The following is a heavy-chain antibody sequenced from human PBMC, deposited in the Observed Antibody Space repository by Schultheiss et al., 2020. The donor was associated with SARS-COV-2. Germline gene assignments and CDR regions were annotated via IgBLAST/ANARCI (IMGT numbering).Heavy chain of an antibody. CDR2: IYYSGST. J-gene: IGHJ6*02. V-gene: IGHV4-59*12. CDR3: AREALRGGELGGMDV. Sequence: SQTLSLTCTVSGGSISSYYWSWIRQPPGKGLEWIGYIYYSGSTNYNPSLKSRVTISVDTSKNQFSLKLSSVTAADTAVYYCAREALRGGELGGMDVWGQGTTVTVSS. D-gene: IGHD2-21*01. CDR1: GGSISSYY.